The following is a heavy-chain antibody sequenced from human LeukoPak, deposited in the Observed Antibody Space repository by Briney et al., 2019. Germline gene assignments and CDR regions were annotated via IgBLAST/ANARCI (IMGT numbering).Heavy chain of an antibody. Sequence: PSETLSLTCAVYGGSFSGYYWSWIRQPPGKGLEWIGEINHSGSTNYNPSLKSRVTISVDTSKNQFSLKLSSVTAADTAVYYCARADSGYDGYDYWGQGTLVTVSS. CDR2: INHSGST. CDR1: GGSFSGYY. D-gene: IGHD5-12*01. J-gene: IGHJ4*02. V-gene: IGHV4-34*01. CDR3: ARADSGYDGYDY.